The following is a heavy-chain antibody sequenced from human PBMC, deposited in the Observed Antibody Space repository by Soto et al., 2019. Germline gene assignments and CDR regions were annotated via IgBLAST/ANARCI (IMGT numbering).Heavy chain of an antibody. CDR3: ARASVVREGFDY. CDR2: ISSSSSTI. V-gene: IGHV3-48*02. Sequence: EVQLVESGGGLVQPGGSLRLSCVASGFTFSNYTMNWVRQAPGKGREWISHISSSSSTIYYADSVKGRFTISRDNAKNSLFLQMNSLRDEDTAVYYCARASVVREGFDYWGQGTLVTVSS. CDR1: GFTFSNYT. D-gene: IGHD2-15*01. J-gene: IGHJ4*02.